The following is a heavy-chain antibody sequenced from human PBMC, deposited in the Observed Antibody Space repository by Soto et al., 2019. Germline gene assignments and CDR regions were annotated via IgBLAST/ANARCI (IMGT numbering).Heavy chain of an antibody. D-gene: IGHD6-6*01. V-gene: IGHV1-46*01. CDR1: GYTFTSYY. CDR3: ARGGYSGGASSSSFFDY. J-gene: IGHJ4*02. Sequence: QVQLVQSGAEVKKPGASVKVSCKASGYTFTSYYMHWVRQAPGQGLEWMGIINPSGGSTSYAQKFQGRVTMTRDTSTSTVYMELSSLRSEDTAVYYCARGGYSGGASSSSFFDYWGQGTLVTVSS. CDR2: INPSGGST.